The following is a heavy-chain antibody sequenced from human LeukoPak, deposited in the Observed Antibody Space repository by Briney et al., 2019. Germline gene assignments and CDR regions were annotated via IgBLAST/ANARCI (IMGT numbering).Heavy chain of an antibody. CDR3: ARGAIATGD. CDR1: GFTFSSYA. V-gene: IGHV3-64*01. CDR2: ISSNGGST. Sequence: PGGSLRLSCAASGFTFSSYAMHWVRQAPGKGLEYVSGISSNGGSTYYANSVKGRFTISRDNSKNTLYLQMGSLRVEDMAVYYCARGAIATGDWGQGTLVTVSS. D-gene: IGHD1-14*01. J-gene: IGHJ4*02.